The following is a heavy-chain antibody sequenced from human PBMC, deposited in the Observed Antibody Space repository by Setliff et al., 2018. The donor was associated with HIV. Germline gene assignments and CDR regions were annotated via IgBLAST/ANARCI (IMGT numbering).Heavy chain of an antibody. J-gene: IGHJ4*02. Sequence: ETLSLTCTVSGYSISSGYYWGWIRQPPGKGLEWIGSIYHSGSTYYNPSLKSRVTISVDTSKNQFSLKLSSVAAADTAVYYCARDSITGTTPAFDYWGQGTLVTVSS. D-gene: IGHD1-20*01. CDR1: GYSISSGYY. V-gene: IGHV4-38-2*02. CDR2: IYHSGST. CDR3: ARDSITGTTPAFDY.